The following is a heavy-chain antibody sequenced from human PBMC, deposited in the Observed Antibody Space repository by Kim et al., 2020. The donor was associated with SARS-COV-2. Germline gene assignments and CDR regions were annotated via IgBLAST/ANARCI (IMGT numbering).Heavy chain of an antibody. CDR2: ISSNGGSS. CDR3: ASGTDDILTGYLLYYGM. CDR1: GLTFSSYA. V-gene: IGHV3-64*01. D-gene: IGHD3-9*01. J-gene: IGHJ6*01. Sequence: GGSLRLSCAASGLTFSSYAMHWVRQAPGKGLEYVSAISSNGGSSSYANSVTGRFTISSDSSKTTMNLQMGSQSAAHVAVYHCASGTDDILTGYLLYYGM.